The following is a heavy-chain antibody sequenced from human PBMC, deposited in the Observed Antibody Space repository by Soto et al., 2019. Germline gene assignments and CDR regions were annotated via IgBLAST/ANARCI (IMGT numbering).Heavy chain of an antibody. J-gene: IGHJ4*02. Sequence: GGSLRLSCAASGFTFSSYAMHWVRQAPGKGLEWVAVISYDGSNKYYADSVKGRFTISRDNSKNTLYLQMNSLRAEDTAVYYCARVHPESEYFDYWGQGTLVTVSS. D-gene: IGHD3-10*01. CDR1: GFTFSSYA. V-gene: IGHV3-30-3*01. CDR3: ARVHPESEYFDY. CDR2: ISYDGSNK.